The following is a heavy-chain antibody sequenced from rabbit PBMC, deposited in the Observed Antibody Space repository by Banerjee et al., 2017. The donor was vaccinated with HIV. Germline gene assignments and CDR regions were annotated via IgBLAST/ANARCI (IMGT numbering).Heavy chain of an antibody. J-gene: IGHJ4*01. D-gene: IGHD2-1*01. CDR3: ARELYGDYGYFGL. Sequence: QLKESGGGLVQPGGSLKLSCKASGFDFTTYYMTWVRQAPGKGLEWIGYIDPVFGSTYYASWVNGRFTISSHNAQNTLYLQLTSLTAADTATYFCARELYGDYGYFGLWGPGTLVTVS. V-gene: IGHV1S7*01. CDR1: GFDFTTYY. CDR2: IDPVFGST.